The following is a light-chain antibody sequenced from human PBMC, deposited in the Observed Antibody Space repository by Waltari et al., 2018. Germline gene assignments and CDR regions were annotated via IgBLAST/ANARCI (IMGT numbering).Light chain of an antibody. CDR3: CTYAPSSGAV. J-gene: IGLJ3*02. CDR2: EVN. CDR1: SRDVGSNNL. Sequence: QSDLTQPASVSGSPGQSITISCTGTSRDVGSNNLVSWYQQNPGKAPKLIIYEVNTRPAGVSHRFAGSKSRKTASLTICGRQAEDEVDYYCCTYAPSSGAVFGGETKLTVL. V-gene: IGLV2-23*02.